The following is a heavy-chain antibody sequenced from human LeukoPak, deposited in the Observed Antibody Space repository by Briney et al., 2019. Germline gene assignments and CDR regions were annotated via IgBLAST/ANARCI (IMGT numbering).Heavy chain of an antibody. CDR2: ICYSGST. D-gene: IGHD4-17*01. J-gene: IGHJ4*02. CDR1: GGSFSGYY. V-gene: IGHV4-31*11. Sequence: PSETLSLTCAVYGGSFSGYYWSWVRQHPGKGLEWIAYICYSGSTYYNPSLKSRVTISVDTSRNQFSLKLSSVTAADTAVYYCARKKDDGDYHIDYWGQGTLVTVSS. CDR3: ARKKDDGDYHIDY.